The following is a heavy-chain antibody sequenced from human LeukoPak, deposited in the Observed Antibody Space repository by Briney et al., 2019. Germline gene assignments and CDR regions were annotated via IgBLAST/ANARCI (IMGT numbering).Heavy chain of an antibody. V-gene: IGHV3-48*01. CDR3: ARVGGRWLQSEDAFDI. CDR2: ISSSSSTI. CDR1: GFTFSSYS. Sequence: GGSLRLSCAASGFTFSSYSMNWVRQAPGKGLEWVSYISSSSSTIYYADSVKGRFTISRDNAKNSLYLQMNSLRAEDTAVYYCARVGGRWLQSEDAFDIWGQGTMVTVSS. D-gene: IGHD5-24*01. J-gene: IGHJ3*02.